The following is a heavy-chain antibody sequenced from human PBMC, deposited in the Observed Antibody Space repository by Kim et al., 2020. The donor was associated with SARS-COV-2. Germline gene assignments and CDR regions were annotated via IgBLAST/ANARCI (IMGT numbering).Heavy chain of an antibody. V-gene: IGHV3-23*01. CDR3: AKGGGNYYYYGMDV. CDR1: GFTFSSYA. Sequence: GGSLRLSCAASGFTFSSYAMSWVRQAPGKGLEWVSAISGSGGSTYYADSVKGRFTISRDNSKNTLYLQMNSLRAEDTAVYYCAKGGGNYYYYGMDVWGQGTTVTVSS. J-gene: IGHJ6*02. CDR2: ISGSGGST.